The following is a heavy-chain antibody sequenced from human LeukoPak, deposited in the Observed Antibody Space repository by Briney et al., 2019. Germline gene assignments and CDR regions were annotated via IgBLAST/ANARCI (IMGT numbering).Heavy chain of an antibody. CDR1: GASISSYY. Sequence: SETLSLTCTVSGASISSYYWSWIRQPPGKGLEWIGYISYSGSTNYNPSLKSRVTISADTSKNQVSLTLSSVTAADTAVYYCARHRYYYDSSGYYYQPWGQGTLVTVSS. V-gene: IGHV4-59*01. J-gene: IGHJ5*02. CDR2: ISYSGST. CDR3: ARHRYYYDSSGYYYQP. D-gene: IGHD3-22*01.